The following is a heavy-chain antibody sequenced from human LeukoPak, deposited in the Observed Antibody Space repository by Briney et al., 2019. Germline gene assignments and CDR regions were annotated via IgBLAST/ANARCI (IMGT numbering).Heavy chain of an antibody. J-gene: IGHJ4*02. CDR3: VGDDILTGYYSGDY. CDR2: ISGSGGST. D-gene: IGHD3-9*01. V-gene: IGHV3-23*01. Sequence: GSLRLSCAASGFTFSSYAMSWVRQAPGKGLEWVSAISGSGGSTYYADSVKGRFTISRDNSKNTLYLQMNSLGAEDTAVYYCVGDDILTGYYSGDYWGQGTLVTVSS. CDR1: GFTFSSYA.